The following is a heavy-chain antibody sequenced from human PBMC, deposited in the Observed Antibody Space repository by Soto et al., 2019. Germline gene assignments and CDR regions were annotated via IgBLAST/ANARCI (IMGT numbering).Heavy chain of an antibody. CDR1: GFSLSTSGVG. J-gene: IGHJ4*02. V-gene: IGHV2-5*02. CDR3: DHRHGSSFDY. CDR2: IYWDDDK. D-gene: IGHD3-10*01. Sequence: QITLKESGPPLVKPTQTLTLTCTFSGFSLSTSGVGVGWIRQPPGKALEWLALIYWDDDKRYSPSLKSRLTITHDTSKHQVVLTITTMDPVATATYYCDHRHGSSFDYWGQGTLVTVSS.